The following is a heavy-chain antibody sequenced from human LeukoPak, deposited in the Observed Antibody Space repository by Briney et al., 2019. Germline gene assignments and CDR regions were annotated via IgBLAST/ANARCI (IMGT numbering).Heavy chain of an antibody. CDR1: GYTFTGYY. D-gene: IGHD3-22*01. CDR2: INPNSGGT. J-gene: IGHJ4*02. V-gene: IGHV1-2*02. CDR3: AGDREGYDDRGYYQLRYFDY. Sequence: ASVKVSCKASGYTFTGYYMHWVRQAPGQGLEWMGWINPNSGGTDYAQNLQGRVTMTRETSISTAYMELSGLRSDDTAVYYCAGDREGYDDRGYYQLRYFDYWGQGTPVTVSS.